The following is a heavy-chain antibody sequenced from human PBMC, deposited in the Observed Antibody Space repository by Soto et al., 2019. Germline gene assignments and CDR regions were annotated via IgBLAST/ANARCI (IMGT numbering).Heavy chain of an antibody. CDR3: ARVGSGYWYRAFDI. J-gene: IGHJ3*02. CDR2: INSDGSST. Sequence: GGSLRLSCAASGFTFSSYWMHWVRQAPGKGLVWVSRINSDGSSTSYADSVKGRFTISRDNAKNTLYLQMNSLRAEDTAVYYCARVGSGYWYRAFDIWGQGTMVTVSS. CDR1: GFTFSSYW. D-gene: IGHD5-12*01. V-gene: IGHV3-74*01.